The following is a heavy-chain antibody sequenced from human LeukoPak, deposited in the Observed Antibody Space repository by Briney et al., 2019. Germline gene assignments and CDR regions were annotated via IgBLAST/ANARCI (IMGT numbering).Heavy chain of an antibody. CDR3: ATDRVAAAGTAGEMVY. Sequence: ASVKVSCKVSRYTLTELSMHWVRQAPGKGLEWMGGFVPEDGETIYAQKFQGRVTMTEDTSTDTAYMELSSLRSEDTAVYYCATDRVAAAGTAGEMVYWGQGTLVTVSS. V-gene: IGHV1-24*01. CDR2: FVPEDGET. J-gene: IGHJ4*02. D-gene: IGHD6-13*01. CDR1: RYTLTELS.